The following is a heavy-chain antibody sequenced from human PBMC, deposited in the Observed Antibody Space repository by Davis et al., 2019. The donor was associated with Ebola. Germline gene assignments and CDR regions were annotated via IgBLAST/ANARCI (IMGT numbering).Heavy chain of an antibody. J-gene: IGHJ6*02. Sequence: GESLKIFCAASGFTFSNYWMSWVRQAPGKGLEWVANIKQDGSEKYYVDSVKGRFTISRDNAKNSLYLQMNSLRAEDTAVYYCARGVKGSSSSWYYYYGMDVWGQGTTVTVSS. D-gene: IGHD6-6*01. CDR2: IKQDGSEK. CDR1: GFTFSNYW. V-gene: IGHV3-7*03. CDR3: ARGVKGSSSSWYYYYGMDV.